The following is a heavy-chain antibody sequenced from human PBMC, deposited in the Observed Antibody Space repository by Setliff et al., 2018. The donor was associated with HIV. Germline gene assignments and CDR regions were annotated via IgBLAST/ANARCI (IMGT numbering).Heavy chain of an antibody. V-gene: IGHV4-4*07. CDR3: ARGTTPLGWFDP. CDR1: GGSISSYY. CDR2: IYISGST. Sequence: SETLSLTCTVSGGSISSYYWSWIRQPAGKGLEWIGHIYISGSTNYNPSFNSRVTMSVDTSKNQFSLRLTSVTAADTAMYHCARGTTPLGWFDPWGQGTLVTVSS. D-gene: IGHD2-2*01. J-gene: IGHJ5*02.